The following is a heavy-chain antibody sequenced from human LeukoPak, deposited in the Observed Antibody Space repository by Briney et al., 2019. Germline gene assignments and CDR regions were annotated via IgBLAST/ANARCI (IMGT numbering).Heavy chain of an antibody. Sequence: SVKVSCKASGGTSNSHAISWVRQAPGQGLEWIGRIIPNLGTTNRAQNFQDRVTLTADKSTNTAYMELTSLTSDDTAVYYCATTNDGGGYQWGDFFDFWGQGTLVTVSS. V-gene: IGHV1-69*04. D-gene: IGHD3-22*01. CDR3: ATTNDGGGYQWGDFFDF. CDR1: GGTSNSHA. CDR2: IIPNLGTT. J-gene: IGHJ4*02.